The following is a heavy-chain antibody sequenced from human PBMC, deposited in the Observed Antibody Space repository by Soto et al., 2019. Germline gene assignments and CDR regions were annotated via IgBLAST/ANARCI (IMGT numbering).Heavy chain of an antibody. CDR2: IWYDGSNK. J-gene: IGHJ4*01. Sequence: QVQLVESGGGVVQPGRSLRLSCAASGFTFSSYGMHWVRQAPGKGLEWVAVIWYDGSNKYYADSVKGRFTISRDNSKNTLYMQMNSLRAEDTAVYYCARDAEVWVAARGQVDYWGQGPLVTVSS. CDR1: GFTFSSYG. V-gene: IGHV3-33*01. CDR3: ARDAEVWVAARGQVDY. D-gene: IGHD6-6*01.